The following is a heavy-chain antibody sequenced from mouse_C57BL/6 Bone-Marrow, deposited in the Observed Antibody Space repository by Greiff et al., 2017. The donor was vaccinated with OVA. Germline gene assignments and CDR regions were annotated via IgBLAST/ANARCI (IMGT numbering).Heavy chain of an antibody. CDR2: INPYNGGT. D-gene: IGHD2-3*01. Sequence: EVQLQQSGPVLVKPGASVKMSCKASGYTFTDYYMNWVKQSHGKSLEWIGVINPYNGGTSYNQKFKGKATLTVDKSSSTAYMELNSLTSEDSAVYYCAREGDGYYLFAYWGQGTLVTVSA. J-gene: IGHJ3*01. CDR3: AREGDGYYLFAY. V-gene: IGHV1-19*01. CDR1: GYTFTDYY.